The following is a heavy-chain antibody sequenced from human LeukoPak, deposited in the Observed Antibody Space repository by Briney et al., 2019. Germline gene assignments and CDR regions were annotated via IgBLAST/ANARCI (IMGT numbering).Heavy chain of an antibody. J-gene: IGHJ4*02. D-gene: IGHD3-9*01. CDR2: IIGSGDRT. Sequence: GGSLRLSCAASGFTFSSYGMSWVRQAPGKGPEWVSGIIGSGDRTYYADSVKGRFTISRDNSKNTLYLQMNSLRAEDTAVYYCAKRRYFDWRFDYWGQGTLVTVSS. CDR3: AKRRYFDWRFDY. CDR1: GFTFSSYG. V-gene: IGHV3-23*01.